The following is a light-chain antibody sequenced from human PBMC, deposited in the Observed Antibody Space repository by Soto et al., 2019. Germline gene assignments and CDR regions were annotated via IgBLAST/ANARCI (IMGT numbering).Light chain of an antibody. J-gene: IGLJ3*02. CDR3: SSTAGNNNLV. CDR1: SSDDGGHNY. Sequence: QSVLTQSPSASGSPGQSVTISCTGTSSDDGGHNYVSWYQHHPGKAPKLIIYEVSKRPSGVPDRFSGSKSGNTASLTVSGLQAEDEAVYYCSSTAGNNNLVFGGGTKLTVL. CDR2: EVS. V-gene: IGLV2-8*01.